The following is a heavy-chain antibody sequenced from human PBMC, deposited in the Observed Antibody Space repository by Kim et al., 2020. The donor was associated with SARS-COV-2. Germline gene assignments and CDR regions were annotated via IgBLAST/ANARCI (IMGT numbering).Heavy chain of an antibody. CDR2: IWYDGSNK. CDR3: AKDSGTTVTACAL. V-gene: IGHV3-33*06. Sequence: GGSLRLSCAASGFTFSSYGMHWVRQAPGKGLEWVAVIWYDGSNKYYADSVKGRFTISRDNSKNTLYLQMNSLRAEDTAVYYCAKDSGTTVTACALWGQGTLVTVSS. CDR1: GFTFSSYG. J-gene: IGHJ4*02. D-gene: IGHD4-17*01.